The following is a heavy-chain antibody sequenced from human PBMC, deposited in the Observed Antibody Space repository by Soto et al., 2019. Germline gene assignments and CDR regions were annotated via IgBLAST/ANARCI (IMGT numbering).Heavy chain of an antibody. CDR2: IFYSGRT. J-gene: IGHJ4*02. V-gene: IGHV4-30-4*01. CDR3: ARGNYSDYRSSFDF. Sequence: SETLSLTCTVSDASISSGDYYWTWIRQPPGKGLEWIAYIFYSGRTDYNPSLASRVTISVDTSKNIFSLKVNSVTAADTAVYYCARGNYSDYRSSFDFWGQGXLVTVYS. CDR1: DASISSGDYY. D-gene: IGHD4-17*01.